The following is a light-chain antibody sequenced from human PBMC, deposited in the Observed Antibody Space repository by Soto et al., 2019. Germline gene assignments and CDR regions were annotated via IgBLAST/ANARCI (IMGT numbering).Light chain of an antibody. CDR3: SSYAGSYILGV. CDR1: ISDVGGHGY. Sequence: QSALTQPASVSGSPGQSITISCTGTISDVGGHGYVSWYQQHPGKAPKLMIFDVTERTSGVPDRFSGSKSGNSASLTISGLQAEDEADYYCSSYAGSYILGVFGGGTKLTVL. CDR2: DVT. V-gene: IGLV2-11*01. J-gene: IGLJ3*02.